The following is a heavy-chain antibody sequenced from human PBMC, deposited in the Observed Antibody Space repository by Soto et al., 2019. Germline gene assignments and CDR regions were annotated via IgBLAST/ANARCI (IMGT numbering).Heavy chain of an antibody. J-gene: IGHJ6*02. V-gene: IGHV3-30*18. CDR1: GFTFSSYG. CDR3: AKQACYDPSGHTSFYYYYGMDV. D-gene: IGHD3-22*01. CDR2: ISYDGSNK. Sequence: PGGSLRRSCAASGFTFSSYGMHWVRQAPGKXLEWVAVISYDGSNKYYADSVKGRFTISRDNSKNTLYLQMNSLRAEDTAVYYCAKQACYDPSGHTSFYYYYGMDVWGQGTTVTVSS.